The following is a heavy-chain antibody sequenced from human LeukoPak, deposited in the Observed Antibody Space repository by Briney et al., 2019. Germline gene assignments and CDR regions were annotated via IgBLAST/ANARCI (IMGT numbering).Heavy chain of an antibody. J-gene: IGHJ4*02. D-gene: IGHD1-26*01. Sequence: SETLSLTCTVSGGSISSSSYYWGWLRQPPGKGLEWIGSIYYSGSTYYNPSLKSRVTISVDTSKNQFSLKLSSVAAADTAVYYCARAIVGVAPFDYWGQGTLVTVSS. V-gene: IGHV4-39*07. CDR1: GGSISSSSYY. CDR2: IYYSGST. CDR3: ARAIVGVAPFDY.